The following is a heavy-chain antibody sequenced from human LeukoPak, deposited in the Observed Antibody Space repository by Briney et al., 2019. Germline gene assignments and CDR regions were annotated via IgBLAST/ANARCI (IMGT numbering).Heavy chain of an antibody. CDR1: GFMFTKYG. D-gene: IGHD6-19*01. V-gene: IGHV1-18*01. CDR3: TRDPSNTSGWKTWFDT. CDR2: ISGYNGDT. Sequence: ASVMVSCKASGFMFTKYGISWVRQAPGQGLEWVGWISGYNGDTNYAQKVQGRVTMTRDTSTSTVYMELRSLRSDDTAFYYCTRDPSNTSGWKTWFDTWGQGTLVTVSS. J-gene: IGHJ5*02.